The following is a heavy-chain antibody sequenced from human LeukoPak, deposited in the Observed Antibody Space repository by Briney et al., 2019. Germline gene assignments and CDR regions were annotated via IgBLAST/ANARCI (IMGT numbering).Heavy chain of an antibody. V-gene: IGHV4-38-2*01. CDR3: ARHANSGSYYEGY. CDR2: FYHSGNS. J-gene: IGHJ4*02. Sequence: SETLSLTCAVSGYSISSGYYWGWIRQPPGKGLEWIGSFYHSGNSYYNPSLKSRVSISVDTSKNQFSLKLSSVTAADTAVYYCARHANSGSYYEGYWGQGTLVTVSS. D-gene: IGHD1-26*01. CDR1: GYSISSGYY.